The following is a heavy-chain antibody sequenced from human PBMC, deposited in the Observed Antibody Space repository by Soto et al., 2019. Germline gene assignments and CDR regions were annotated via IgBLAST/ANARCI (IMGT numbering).Heavy chain of an antibody. CDR2: INPNSRGT. Sequence: ASVKVSCKASGYTFTDYFIHWVRQAPGQGFEWMGWINPNSRGTNYAQKFQGRVTMTRDTSNSTAYMELRGLTSDDTAVYYCARVTLKAGNWFDPWGQGTLVTVSS. CDR3: ARVTLKAGNWFDP. V-gene: IGHV1-2*02. CDR1: GYTFTDYF. J-gene: IGHJ5*02.